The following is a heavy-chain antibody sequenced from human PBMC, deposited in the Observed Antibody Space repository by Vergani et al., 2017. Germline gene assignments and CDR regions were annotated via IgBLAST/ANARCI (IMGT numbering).Heavy chain of an antibody. Sequence: EVQLVESGGGLVQPGRSLRLSCAASGFTFDDYAMHWVRQAPGKGLEWVSDISWNSGSIGYADSVKGRFTISRDNAKNSLYLQMNSLRAEDTALYYCAKDRGCGVSCPNDAFDIWGKGTMVTVSS. D-gene: IGHD2-15*01. CDR2: ISWNSGSI. V-gene: IGHV3-9*01. J-gene: IGHJ3*02. CDR3: AKDRGCGVSCPNDAFDI. CDR1: GFTFDDYA.